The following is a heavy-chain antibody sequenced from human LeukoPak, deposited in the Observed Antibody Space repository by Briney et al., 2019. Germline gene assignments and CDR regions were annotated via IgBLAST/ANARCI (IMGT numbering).Heavy chain of an antibody. J-gene: IGHJ5*02. CDR2: ISSSSSPI. CDR1: GFTFSSYT. Sequence: GGSLRLSCAASGFTFSSYTMNWVRQAPGKGLEWVSYISSSSSPIYYADSVKGRFTISRDNSKNTLYLQMNSLRAEDTAVYYCAKWPRVVPAADWFDPWGQGTLVTVSS. D-gene: IGHD2-2*01. CDR3: AKWPRVVPAADWFDP. V-gene: IGHV3-48*01.